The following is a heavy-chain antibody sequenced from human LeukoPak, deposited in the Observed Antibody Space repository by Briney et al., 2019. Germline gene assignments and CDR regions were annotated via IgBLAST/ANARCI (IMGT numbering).Heavy chain of an antibody. CDR1: GDSVSSNSAG. CDR3: ARELGYCSGGTCHRDYY. Sequence: SQTLSLTCAISGDSVSSNSAGWNWIRQSPSRGLEWLGRTYYASKWFNDYAVSVKSRISINPDTSKNQFSLQLNSVTPEDTAVYYCARELGYCSGGTCHRDYYWGQGTLVTVSS. D-gene: IGHD2-15*01. J-gene: IGHJ4*02. V-gene: IGHV6-1*01. CDR2: TYYASKWFN.